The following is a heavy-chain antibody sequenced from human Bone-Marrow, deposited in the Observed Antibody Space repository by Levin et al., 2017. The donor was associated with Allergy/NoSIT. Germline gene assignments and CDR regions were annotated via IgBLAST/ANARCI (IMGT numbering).Heavy chain of an antibody. CDR2: ISHDGNYK. Sequence: GGSLRLSCAGSGFPFSSYGIHWVRQAPGKGLEWLTVISHDGNYKDFGDSVRGRFTISRDNSKNTVYLQMSSLGAEDTALYFCGRDRSGSSRWVVNYYAMDVWGQGTTVTVSS. D-gene: IGHD3-10*01. J-gene: IGHJ6*02. CDR3: GRDRSGSSRWVVNYYAMDV. CDR1: GFPFSSYG. V-gene: IGHV3-33*05.